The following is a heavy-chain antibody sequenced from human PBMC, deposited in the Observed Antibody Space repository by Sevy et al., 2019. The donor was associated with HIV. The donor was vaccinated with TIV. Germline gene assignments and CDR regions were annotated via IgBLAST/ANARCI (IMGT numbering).Heavy chain of an antibody. CDR3: ARGQDTTMVALFDY. CDR1: GFTFADYT. J-gene: IGHJ4*02. CDR2: ISWDGDTT. D-gene: IGHD5-18*01. V-gene: IGHV3-43*01. Sequence: GGSLRLSCAASGFTFADYTIHWVRQAPGKGLEWVSLISWDGDTTYYADSVKGLFTIARDNSKKSRYLEMNRLRPEDIAVYYCARGQDTTMVALFDYWGQGTLVTVSS.